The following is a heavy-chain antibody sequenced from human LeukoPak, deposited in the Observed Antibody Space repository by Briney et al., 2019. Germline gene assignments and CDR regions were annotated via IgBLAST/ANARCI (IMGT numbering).Heavy chain of an antibody. V-gene: IGHV4-59*08. CDR3: VVTQKWLAFDY. CDR2: WRYDGSP. D-gene: IGHD6-19*01. Sequence: PSETLSLTCAVSGGSISGRYWSWIRQPPGKGLEWIANWRYDGSPNYTPSLESRATISLDTSKNQFSLRLTSVTAADTAVYYCVVTQKWLAFDYWGQGILVTVSS. CDR1: GGSISGRY. J-gene: IGHJ4*02.